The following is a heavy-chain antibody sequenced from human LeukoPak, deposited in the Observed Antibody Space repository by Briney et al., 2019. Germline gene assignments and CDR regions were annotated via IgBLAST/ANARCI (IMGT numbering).Heavy chain of an antibody. D-gene: IGHD6-6*01. CDR3: ARGKDEYSSSSRPPV. CDR2: IYYSGST. J-gene: IGHJ4*02. Sequence: KSSETLSLTCAVSGGSISSNSYYWGWIRQPPGKGLEWIGSIYYSGSTYYNPSLKSRVTISVDTSKNQFSLKLSSVTAADTAVYYCARGKDEYSSSSRPPVWGQGTLVTVSS. CDR1: GGSISSNSYY. V-gene: IGHV4-39*07.